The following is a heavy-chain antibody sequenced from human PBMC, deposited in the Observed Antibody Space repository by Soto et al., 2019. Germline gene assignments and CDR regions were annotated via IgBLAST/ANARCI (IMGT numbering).Heavy chain of an antibody. Sequence: QVQLQESGPGLVKPSETLSLTCTVSGGSVSSGSYYWSWIRQHPGKGLEWIGYIYYSGSTNHNPSLKSRDTISVDTSMNQFSLKLSSVTAADTAVYYCAREVSSTWFYFDYWGQGTLVTVSS. CDR1: GGSVSSGSYY. V-gene: IGHV4-61*01. CDR2: IYYSGST. D-gene: IGHD6-13*01. CDR3: AREVSSTWFYFDY. J-gene: IGHJ4*02.